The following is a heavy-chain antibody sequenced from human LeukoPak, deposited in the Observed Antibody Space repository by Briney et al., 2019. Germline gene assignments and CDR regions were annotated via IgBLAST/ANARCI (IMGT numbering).Heavy chain of an antibody. Sequence: PSQTLSLTCTVSGGSISSGGFYWSWIRQHPGKGLEWLGYIYYSGTTYYNPSLKSRVTFSVDTSKNQFSLELNPVTAADTALYYCARGTTDGYSYGRFDYWGQGTLVTVPS. CDR3: ARGTTDGYSYGRFDY. D-gene: IGHD5-18*01. CDR2: IYYSGTT. V-gene: IGHV4-31*03. J-gene: IGHJ4*02. CDR1: GGSISSGGFY.